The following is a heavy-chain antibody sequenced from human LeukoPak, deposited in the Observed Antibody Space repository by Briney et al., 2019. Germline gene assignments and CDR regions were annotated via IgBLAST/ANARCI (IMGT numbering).Heavy chain of an antibody. CDR3: ARDPRWLTPDCTTTSCYENYFDP. CDR1: GYSLISGFP. J-gene: IGHJ5*02. V-gene: IGHV4-38-2*02. D-gene: IGHD2-2*01. Sequence: PLGGPSLTPVVSGYSLISGFPWAWIPQLPGKGLGGFGRFVDIGGAHYNPSLKSRVTISPETSKNQFSLKLFSVTAADAAVYYCARDPRWLTPDCTTTSCYENYFDPWGQGTLVTVSS. CDR2: FVDIGGA.